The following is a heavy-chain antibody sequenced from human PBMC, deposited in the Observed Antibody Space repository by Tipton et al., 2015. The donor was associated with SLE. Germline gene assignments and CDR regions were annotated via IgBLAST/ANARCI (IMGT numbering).Heavy chain of an antibody. CDR2: VFYSGTT. CDR1: GGSISNSTYY. J-gene: IGHJ4*02. Sequence: TLSLTCTVSGGSISNSTYYWGWIRQPPGKGLEWVGSVFYSGTTYYNPSLKSRVTISVDTSKNQFSLKLRSVTAADTAVYYCARDLGLYCSRTSCYGDNDFRYWGQGSLVTVSS. D-gene: IGHD2-2*01. V-gene: IGHV4-39*07. CDR3: ARDLGLYCSRTSCYGDNDFRY.